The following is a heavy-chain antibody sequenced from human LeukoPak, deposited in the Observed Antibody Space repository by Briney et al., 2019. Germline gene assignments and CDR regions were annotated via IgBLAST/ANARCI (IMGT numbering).Heavy chain of an antibody. CDR3: VGPDSIGYLNY. J-gene: IGHJ4*02. CDR1: GYTFTTYA. D-gene: IGHD3-22*01. CDR2: INTNTGNP. Sequence: GASVKVSCKASGYTFTTYAMNWVRQAPGQGLEWMGWINTNTGNPTYAQGFTGRFVFSLDTSVSTAYLQISSLKAEDTAVYYCVGPDSIGYLNYWGQGTLVTVSS. V-gene: IGHV7-4-1*02.